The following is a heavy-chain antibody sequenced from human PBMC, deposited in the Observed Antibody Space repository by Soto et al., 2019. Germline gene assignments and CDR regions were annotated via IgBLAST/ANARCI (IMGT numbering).Heavy chain of an antibody. V-gene: IGHV2-5*01. D-gene: IGHD2-15*01. CDR1: GFSLSTSGVG. J-gene: IGHJ4*02. CDR2: IYWNDDK. CDR3: ARPNEDHRYCSGCSCYSDVAF. Sequence: QITLKESGPTLVNPTQPLTLTCTFSGFSLSTSGVGVGWIRQPPGKALEWLALIYWNDDKRYSPSLKSRLTINKDTSKNLVVLTKTNMEPVETATYYCARPNEDHRYCSGCSCYSDVAFWGQGTLVTVSS.